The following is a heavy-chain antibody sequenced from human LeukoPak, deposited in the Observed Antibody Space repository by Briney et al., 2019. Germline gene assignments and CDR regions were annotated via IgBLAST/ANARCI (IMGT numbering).Heavy chain of an antibody. J-gene: IGHJ4*02. CDR1: GYTFTSYA. Sequence: GASVKVSCKASGYTFTSYAMHWVRQAPGQRLEWMGWINAGNGNTKYSQKFQGRVTITRDTSASTAYMELSSLRSEDTAVYYCARTYYYDSSGYYYINYCFDYWGQGTLVTVSS. CDR3: ARTYYYDSSGYYYINYCFDY. D-gene: IGHD3-22*01. CDR2: INAGNGNT. V-gene: IGHV1-3*01.